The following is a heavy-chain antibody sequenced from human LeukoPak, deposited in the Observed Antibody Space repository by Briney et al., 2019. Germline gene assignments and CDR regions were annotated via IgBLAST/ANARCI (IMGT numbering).Heavy chain of an antibody. Sequence: SETLSLTCTVSGASVPSASHYWAWIRQTPGKGVEWIGSIHYSGSTYYSPSLKSRLTISGDTYKSQFSLKLTFVTAADTAVYYCTRHHDYGDKIDYWGQGTLVTVSS. J-gene: IGHJ4*02. CDR3: TRHHDYGDKIDY. D-gene: IGHD4-23*01. CDR2: IHYSGST. V-gene: IGHV4-39*01. CDR1: GASVPSASHY.